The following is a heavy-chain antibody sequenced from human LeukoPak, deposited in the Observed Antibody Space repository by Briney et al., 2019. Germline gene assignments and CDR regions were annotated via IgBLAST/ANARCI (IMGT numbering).Heavy chain of an antibody. V-gene: IGHV4-39*07. J-gene: IGHJ4*02. Sequence: PSETLSLTCTVSGGSLCSSSYYWGWVRQPPGKGLEWIGAISHRGNTYYNTSLESRVTILVDTSKNQFSLNLSSVTAADTAVYYCARVLRFLECLDYWGQGTLVTVSS. CDR2: ISHRGNT. CDR1: GGSLCSSSYY. CDR3: ARVLRFLECLDY. D-gene: IGHD3-3*01.